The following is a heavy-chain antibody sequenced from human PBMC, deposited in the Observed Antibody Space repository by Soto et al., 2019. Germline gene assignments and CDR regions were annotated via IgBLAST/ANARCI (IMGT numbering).Heavy chain of an antibody. Sequence: PGGSLRLSCAASGFTFSNYIMNWVRQAPGKGLEWVSSISSKNRYIFYADSVKGRFTISRANTNNSLYLQMNSLRAEDTAVYYCATDYFASDLGGYCFDSWGRGTLVTVSS. D-gene: IGHD3-10*01. V-gene: IGHV3-21*06. J-gene: IGHJ4*02. CDR2: ISSKNRYI. CDR1: GFTFSNYI. CDR3: ATDYFASDLGGYCFDS.